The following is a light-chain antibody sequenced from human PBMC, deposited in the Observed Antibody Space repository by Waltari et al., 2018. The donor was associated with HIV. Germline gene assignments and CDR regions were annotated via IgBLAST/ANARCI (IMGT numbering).Light chain of an antibody. V-gene: IGLV2-14*03. J-gene: IGLJ3*02. CDR3: SSYTSSISLV. CDR2: DVT. CDR1: NNDVGTYNY. Sequence: QSALTQPASVSGSPGQSITISCTGTNNDVGTYNYVSWYQQHPGKAPKLMIYDVTDRPSGVSYRFSGSKSGNMASLTISGLQAEDEADYYCSSYTSSISLVFGGGTKVTVL.